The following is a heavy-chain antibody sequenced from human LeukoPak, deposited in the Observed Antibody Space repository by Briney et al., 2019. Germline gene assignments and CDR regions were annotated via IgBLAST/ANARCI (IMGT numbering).Heavy chain of an antibody. J-gene: IGHJ3*02. D-gene: IGHD6-13*01. CDR1: GFTFSSYA. CDR3: AKPYSSSWYVPRDAFDI. V-gene: IGHV3-23*01. CDR2: ISGSGGST. Sequence: GGSLRLSRAASGFTFSSYAMSWVRQAPGKGLEWVSAISGSGGSTYYADSVKGRFTISRDNSKNTLYLQMNSLRAEDTAVYYCAKPYSSSWYVPRDAFDIWGQGTMVTVSS.